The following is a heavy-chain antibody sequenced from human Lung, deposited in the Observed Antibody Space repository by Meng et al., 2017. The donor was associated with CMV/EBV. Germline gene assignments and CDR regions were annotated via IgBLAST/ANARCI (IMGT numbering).Heavy chain of an antibody. CDR1: GYTLSTYT. J-gene: IGHJ5*02. V-gene: IGHV7-4-1*02. Sequence: VQLVKSGSEWKNPGASVKVSCKASGYTLSTYTINWVRQAHGRGLEWMGWISTNTGTPTYTQGFTGRFVFSLDTSVSTAYLQISSLKAEDTAVYYCARGGNFDPWGQGTLVTVSS. CDR2: ISTNTGTP. CDR3: ARGGNFDP. D-gene: IGHD2/OR15-2a*01.